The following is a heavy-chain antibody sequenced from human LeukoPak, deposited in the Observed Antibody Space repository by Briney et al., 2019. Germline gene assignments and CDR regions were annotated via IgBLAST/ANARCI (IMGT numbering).Heavy chain of an antibody. J-gene: IGHJ4*02. CDR2: IHPNTGAT. CDR1: GYTFPDYY. CDR3: ARDMGRYSGYDYDY. Sequence: GASVKDSFKSSGYTFPDYYPHWVRQPPGQGLEWVGWIHPNTGATHYAQKFQGRLTMTSDTSISTVYMELTRLRSDDTAVYYCARDMGRYSGYDYDYWGQGTLVTASS. V-gene: IGHV1-2*02. D-gene: IGHD5-12*01.